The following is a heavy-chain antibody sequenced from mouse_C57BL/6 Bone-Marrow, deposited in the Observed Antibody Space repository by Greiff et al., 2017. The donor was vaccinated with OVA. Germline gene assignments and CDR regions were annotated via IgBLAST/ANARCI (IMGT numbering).Heavy chain of an antibody. Sequence: EVMLVESGAELVRPGASVKLSCTASGFNIKDDYMHWVKQRPEQGLEWIGWIDPENGDTEYASKFQGKATITADTSSNTAYLQLSSLTSEDTAVYYCTVDGYYVGAMDYWGQGTSVTVSS. D-gene: IGHD2-3*01. V-gene: IGHV14-4*01. CDR1: GFNIKDDY. CDR3: TVDGYYVGAMDY. J-gene: IGHJ4*01. CDR2: IDPENGDT.